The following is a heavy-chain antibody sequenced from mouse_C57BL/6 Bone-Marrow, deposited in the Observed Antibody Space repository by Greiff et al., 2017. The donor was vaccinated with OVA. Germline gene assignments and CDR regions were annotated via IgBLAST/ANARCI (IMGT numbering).Heavy chain of an antibody. J-gene: IGHJ1*03. CDR1: GFNIKDDY. V-gene: IGHV14-4*01. Sequence: EVQGVESGAELVRPGASVKLSCTASGFNIKDDYMHWVKQRPEQGLEWIGWIDPENGDTEYASKFQGKATITADTSSNTAYLQLSSLTSEDTAVYYCTTVTTVPGYFDVWGTGTTVTVSS. CDR2: IDPENGDT. CDR3: TTVTTVPGYFDV. D-gene: IGHD1-1*01.